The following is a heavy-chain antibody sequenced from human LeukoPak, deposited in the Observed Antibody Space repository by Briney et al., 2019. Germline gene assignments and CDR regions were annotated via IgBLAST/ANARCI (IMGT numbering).Heavy chain of an antibody. CDR1: GFTFTSSA. J-gene: IGHJ6*03. CDR2: IVVGSGNT. Sequence: GTSVKVSCKASGFTFTSSAMQWVRQARGQRLEWIGWIVVGSGNTNYAQKFQERVTITRDMSTSTAYMELSSLRSEDTAVYYCASLTRGMYDSSGYYSPDYYYYYMDVWGKGTTVTVSS. V-gene: IGHV1-58*02. D-gene: IGHD3-22*01. CDR3: ASLTRGMYDSSGYYSPDYYYYYMDV.